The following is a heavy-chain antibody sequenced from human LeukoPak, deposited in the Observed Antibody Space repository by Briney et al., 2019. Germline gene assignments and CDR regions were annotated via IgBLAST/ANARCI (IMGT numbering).Heavy chain of an antibody. V-gene: IGHV3-53*01. D-gene: IGHD1-26*01. J-gene: IGHJ4*02. CDR3: TTVSEWELLVY. Sequence: GGSLRLSCAASGFTVSSNYMSWVRQAPGKGLEWVSVIYSGGSTYYADSVKGRFTISRDNSKNTLYLQMNSLKTEDTAVYYCTTVSEWELLVYWGQGTLVTVSS. CDR1: GFTVSSNY. CDR2: IYSGGST.